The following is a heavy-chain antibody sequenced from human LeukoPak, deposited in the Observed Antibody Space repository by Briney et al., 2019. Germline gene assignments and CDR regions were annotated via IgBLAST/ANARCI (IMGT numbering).Heavy chain of an antibody. D-gene: IGHD3-3*01. CDR3: ARPNSFWSGSGGDYYYGMDV. CDR1: GGSISSSSYY. Sequence: SETLSLTCTVSGGSISSSSYYWDWIRQPPGKGLEWIGSVYYSGSTYYNPSLKSRVIISVDTSKNQFSLKLTSVTAADTAVYYCARPNSFWSGSGGDYYYGMDVWGQGTTVTVS. V-gene: IGHV4-39*01. J-gene: IGHJ6*02. CDR2: VYYSGST.